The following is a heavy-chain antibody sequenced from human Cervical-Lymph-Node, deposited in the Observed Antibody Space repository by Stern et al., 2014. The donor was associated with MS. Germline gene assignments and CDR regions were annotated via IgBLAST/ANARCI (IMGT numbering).Heavy chain of an antibody. CDR1: GFTFSNYA. CDR3: ANNIVATQDCDY. J-gene: IGHJ4*02. Sequence: EVQLEESGGGLVQPGGSLRLSCAASGFTFSNYAMSWVRQAPGKGLEWVSAISGSGGSTYYADSVKGRFTISRDNPKNTLYLQMNSLRAEDTAVYFCANNIVATQDCDYWGQGTLVTVSS. CDR2: ISGSGGST. D-gene: IGHD5-12*01. V-gene: IGHV3-23*04.